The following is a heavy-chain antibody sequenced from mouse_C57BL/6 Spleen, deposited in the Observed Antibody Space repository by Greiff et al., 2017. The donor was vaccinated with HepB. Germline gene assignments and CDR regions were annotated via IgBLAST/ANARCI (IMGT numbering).Heavy chain of an antibody. CDR1: GYTFTSYG. V-gene: IGHV1-81*01. CDR3: ARGYYSNYGYYVDY. J-gene: IGHJ2*01. CDR2: IYPRSGNT. D-gene: IGHD2-5*01. Sequence: VQLQQSGAELARPGASVKLSCKASGYTFTSYGISWVKQRTGQGLEWIGEIYPRSGNTYYNEKFKGKATLTADKSSSTAYLELRSLTSEESAVYFWARGYYSNYGYYVDYWGQGTTLTVSS.